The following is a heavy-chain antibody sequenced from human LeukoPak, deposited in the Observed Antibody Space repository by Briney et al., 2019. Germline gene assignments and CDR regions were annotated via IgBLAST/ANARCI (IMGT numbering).Heavy chain of an antibody. CDR1: GFTFSSYA. CDR3: ARVYRWPVRHDDYYYYGMDV. CDR2: ISYDGSNK. V-gene: IGHV3-30-3*01. Sequence: PGGSLRLSFAASGFTFSSYAMHWVRQAPGKGLEWVAVISYDGSNKYYADSVKGRFTISRDNSKNTLYLQMNSLRAEDTAVYYCARVYRWPVRHDDYYYYGMDVWGQGTTVTASS. J-gene: IGHJ6*02. D-gene: IGHD6-19*01.